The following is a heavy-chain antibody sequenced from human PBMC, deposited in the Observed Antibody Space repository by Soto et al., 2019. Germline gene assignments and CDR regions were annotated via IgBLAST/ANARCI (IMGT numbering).Heavy chain of an antibody. J-gene: IGHJ4*02. Sequence: ASVKVSCKASGYTFTSYGISWVRQAPGQGLEWMGWISAYNGKTNYAQKLQGRVTMTTDTSTSTAYMELRSLRSDDTAVYYCAGTYYYDSSGYYRLDYWGQGTLVTVSS. D-gene: IGHD3-22*01. CDR1: GYTFTSYG. V-gene: IGHV1-18*01. CDR2: ISAYNGKT. CDR3: AGTYYYDSSGYYRLDY.